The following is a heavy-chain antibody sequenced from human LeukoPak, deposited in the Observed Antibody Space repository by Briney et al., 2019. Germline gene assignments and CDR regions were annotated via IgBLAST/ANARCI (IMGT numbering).Heavy chain of an antibody. J-gene: IGHJ4*02. CDR2: IIPILGIA. D-gene: IGHD3-22*01. CDR3: ARGEYYYDSSGYSYGFDY. V-gene: IGHV1-69*02. Sequence: SVKVSCKASGGIFSSYTISWVRQAPGQGLEWMGRIIPILGIANYAQKFQGRVTITADKSTSTAYMELSSLRSEDTAVYYCARGEYYYDSSGYSYGFDYWGQGTLVTVSS. CDR1: GGIFSSYT.